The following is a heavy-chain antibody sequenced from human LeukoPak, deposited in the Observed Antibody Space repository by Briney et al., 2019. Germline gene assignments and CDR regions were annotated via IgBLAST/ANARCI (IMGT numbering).Heavy chain of an antibody. J-gene: IGHJ4*02. CDR2: INHTGTT. CDR3: AGGIAVAVGDY. CDR1: VGSFSGYY. Sequence: PSETLSLTCGVHVGSFSGYYWTWIRQSPGKGLEWIGEINHTGTTNANPTLKSRVTISVDTTKNQFSLKLTSVTAADTAVYYCAGGIAVAVGDYWGQGTLVTVSS. V-gene: IGHV4-34*01. D-gene: IGHD6-19*01.